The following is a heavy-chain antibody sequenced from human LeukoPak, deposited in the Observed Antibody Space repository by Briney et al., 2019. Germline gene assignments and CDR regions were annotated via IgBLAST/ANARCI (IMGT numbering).Heavy chain of an antibody. CDR2: IKQDGSEK. D-gene: IGHD3-9*01. CDR1: AFTFNTFD. J-gene: IGHJ4*02. Sequence: GGSLRLSCSVSAFTFNTFDNFAMTWVRQAPGKGLEWVANIKQDGSEKYYVDSVKGRFTISRDSAKNSIYLQMNSLRAEDTALYYCTRGGILTGYNFDNWGQGTQVTVSS. V-gene: IGHV3-7*04. CDR3: TRGGILTGYNFDN.